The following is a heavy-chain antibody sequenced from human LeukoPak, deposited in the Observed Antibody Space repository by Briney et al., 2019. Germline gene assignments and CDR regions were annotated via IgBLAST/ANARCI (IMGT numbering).Heavy chain of an antibody. V-gene: IGHV3-33*06. D-gene: IGHD4-17*01. CDR1: GFTFSSYS. J-gene: IGHJ4*02. CDR3: EKDYYGDYVGTFDY. CDR2: IWYDGSNK. Sequence: GRSLRLSCAASGFTFSSYSMHWVRQAPGKGLEWVAVIWYDGSNKYYADSVKGRFTISRDNSKNTLYLQMNSLRAEDTAVYYCEKDYYGDYVGTFDYWGQGTLVTVSS.